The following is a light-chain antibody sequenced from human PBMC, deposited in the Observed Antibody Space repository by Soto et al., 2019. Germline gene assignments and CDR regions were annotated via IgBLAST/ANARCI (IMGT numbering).Light chain of an antibody. Sequence: QSVLTQPPSVSGAPGQTVTISCTGTSSDVGTYDFVSWYQQHPGKAPRLMIFDVSERPSGVPDRFSGSKSGNTASLTISGLQAEDEADYYCCLYAVTFYVFGTGTKVTVL. J-gene: IGLJ1*01. CDR2: DVS. CDR1: SSDVGTYDF. CDR3: CLYAVTFYV. V-gene: IGLV2-11*01.